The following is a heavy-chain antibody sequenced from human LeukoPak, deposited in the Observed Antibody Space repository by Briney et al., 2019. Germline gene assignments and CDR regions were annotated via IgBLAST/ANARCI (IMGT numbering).Heavy chain of an antibody. CDR2: MNPNSGNT. D-gene: IGHD3-3*01. V-gene: IGHV1-8*01. J-gene: IGHJ3*02. CDR3: ARTFITIFGVALDI. Sequence: ASVKVSCKASGYTFTSYDINWVRQATGQGLEWMGWMNPNSGNTGYAQKFQGRVTMTRNTSISTAYMELSSLRSEDTAVYYCARTFITIFGVALDIWGQGTMVTVSS. CDR1: GYTFTSYD.